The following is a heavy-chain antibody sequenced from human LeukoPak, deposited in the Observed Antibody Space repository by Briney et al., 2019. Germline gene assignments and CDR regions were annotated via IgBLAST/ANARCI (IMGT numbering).Heavy chain of an antibody. Sequence: SETLSLTCTVPGGSISSYYWGWIRQPPGKGLEWIGTIYYSGITYYNPSLKSRVTISVDTSKNQFSLKLSSVTAADTAVYYCAKVPNLGNYYDSSGSEYYFDYWGQGTLVTVSS. CDR1: GGSISSYY. J-gene: IGHJ4*02. CDR3: AKVPNLGNYYDSSGSEYYFDY. D-gene: IGHD3-22*01. V-gene: IGHV4-39*07. CDR2: IYYSGIT.